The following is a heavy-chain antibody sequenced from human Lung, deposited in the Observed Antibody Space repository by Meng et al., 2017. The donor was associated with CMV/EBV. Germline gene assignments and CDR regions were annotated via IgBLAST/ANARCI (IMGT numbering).Heavy chain of an antibody. Sequence: SXTLSLXCAVYGGSFSGYYWSWIRQPPGKGLEWIGEINHSGSTNYNPSLKSRVTISVDTSKNQFSLKLSSVTAADTAVYYCARSYSYGWGPYYYYYGMDVXDQGXTVTVSS. CDR2: INHSGST. D-gene: IGHD5-18*01. CDR3: ARSYSYGWGPYYYYYGMDV. J-gene: IGHJ6*02. CDR1: GGSFSGYY. V-gene: IGHV4-34*01.